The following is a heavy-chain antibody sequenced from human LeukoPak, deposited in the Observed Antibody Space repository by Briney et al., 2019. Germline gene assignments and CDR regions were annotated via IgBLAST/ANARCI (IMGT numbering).Heavy chain of an antibody. D-gene: IGHD6-19*01. CDR3: ARCIYSAWHAWDY. CDR1: GFTFSIYV. CDR2: ISSNGDNT. J-gene: IGHJ4*02. Sequence: PGGSLRLSCAASGFTFSIYVMHWVRQAPGKGLEYVSSISSNGDNTYYANSVKGRFTISRDNSKNTLYLQMGSLRAEDMAVYYCARCIYSAWHAWDYWGQGTLVTVSP. V-gene: IGHV3-64*01.